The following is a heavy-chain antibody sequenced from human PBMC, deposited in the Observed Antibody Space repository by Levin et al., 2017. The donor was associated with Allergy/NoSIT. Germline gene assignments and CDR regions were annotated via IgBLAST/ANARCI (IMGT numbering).Heavy chain of an antibody. CDR2: INPSGGST. CDR3: ARTTVTANYYYYMDG. V-gene: IGHV1-46*01. Sequence: ASVKVSCKASGYTFTSYYMHWVRQAPGQGLEWMGIINPSGGSTSYAQKFQGRVTMTRDTSTSTVYMELSSLRSEDTAVYYCARTTVTANYYYYMDGWGKGTTVTVSS. D-gene: IGHD4-17*01. CDR1: GYTFTSYY. J-gene: IGHJ6*03.